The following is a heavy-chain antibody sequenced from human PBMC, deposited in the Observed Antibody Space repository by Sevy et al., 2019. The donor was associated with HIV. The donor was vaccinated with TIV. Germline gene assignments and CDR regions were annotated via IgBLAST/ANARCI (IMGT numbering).Heavy chain of an antibody. CDR1: GFTFSSNA. Sequence: GGSLRLSCTASGFTFSSNAMYWVRQAPGKGLEWVAVIWYDESNKYHADSVKGRFTISRDNSKNTLYLQMNSLRAEDTAVYYCARGVATTYYYHYGMDVSGQGTTVTVSS. D-gene: IGHD5-12*01. J-gene: IGHJ6*02. CDR3: ARGVATTYYYHYGMDV. V-gene: IGHV3-33*01. CDR2: IWYDESNK.